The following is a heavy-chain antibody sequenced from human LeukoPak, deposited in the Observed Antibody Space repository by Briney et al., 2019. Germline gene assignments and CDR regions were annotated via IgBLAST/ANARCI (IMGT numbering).Heavy chain of an antibody. Sequence: PSETLSLTCAVYGGSFSGYYWSWIRQPPGKGLEWIGEINHSGSTNYNPSLKSRVTISVDTSKNQFSLKLSSVTAADTAVYYCARALRIYYYYGMDVWGQGTTVTVSS. D-gene: IGHD3-16*01. V-gene: IGHV4-34*01. J-gene: IGHJ6*02. CDR2: INHSGST. CDR1: GGSFSGYY. CDR3: ARALRIYYYYGMDV.